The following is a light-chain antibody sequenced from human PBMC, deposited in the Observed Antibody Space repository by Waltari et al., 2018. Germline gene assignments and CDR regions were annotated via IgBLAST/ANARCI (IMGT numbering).Light chain of an antibody. CDR1: SSTIGSYY. J-gene: IGLJ2*01. CDR3: GTWDSSLSAVI. CDR2: EDN. V-gene: IGLV1-51*02. Sequence: QSVLTQPPSVSAAPGQKVTISCSGRSSTIGSYYVSWYQQLPGTAPKLLIFEDNKRPSGIPGRFSGSKSGTSATLGITGLQTGDEADYYCGTWDSSLSAVIFGGGTKLTAL.